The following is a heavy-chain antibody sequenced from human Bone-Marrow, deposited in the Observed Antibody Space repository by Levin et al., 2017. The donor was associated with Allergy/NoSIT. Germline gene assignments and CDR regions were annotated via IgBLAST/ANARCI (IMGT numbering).Heavy chain of an antibody. Sequence: GGSLRLSCAASGFTFSSYAMSWVRQAPGKGLEWVSAISGSGGSTYYADSVKGRFTISRDNSKNTLYLQMNSLRAEDTAVYYCARRWGHCSSTSCLYYFDYWGQGTLVTVSS. D-gene: IGHD2-2*01. CDR3: ARRWGHCSSTSCLYYFDY. CDR2: ISGSGGST. J-gene: IGHJ4*02. V-gene: IGHV3-23*01. CDR1: GFTFSSYA.